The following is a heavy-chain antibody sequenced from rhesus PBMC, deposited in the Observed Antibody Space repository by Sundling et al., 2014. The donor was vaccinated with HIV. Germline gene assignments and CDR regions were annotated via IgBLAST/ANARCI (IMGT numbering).Heavy chain of an antibody. D-gene: IGHD2-27*01. J-gene: IGHJ4*01. Sequence: QVQLQESGPGLVKPSETLSVTCAVSGGSISSSYWSWIRQAPGKGLEWIGRIYGGGGSTDYNPSLKSRVTISTDTSRNQFSLKLISVTAADTAVYYCARVIFTSSGNYWGQGVLVTVSS. CDR3: ARVIFTSSGNY. V-gene: IGHV4-160*01. CDR1: GGSISSSY. CDR2: IYGGGGST.